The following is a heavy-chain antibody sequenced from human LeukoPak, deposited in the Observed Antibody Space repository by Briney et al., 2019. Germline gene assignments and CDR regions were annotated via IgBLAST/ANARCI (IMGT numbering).Heavy chain of an antibody. Sequence: SQTLSLTCVISADSFSSNGVAWNWIRQSPSRGLEWLGRTYYRAKWYHDYAVSVKSRITINPDTSKNLFSLQLNSVTPEDTAVYYCARGKYSAFDIWGQGTMVTVSS. CDR1: ADSFSSNGVA. V-gene: IGHV6-1*01. CDR2: TYYRAKWYH. D-gene: IGHD2-21*01. CDR3: ARGKYSAFDI. J-gene: IGHJ3*02.